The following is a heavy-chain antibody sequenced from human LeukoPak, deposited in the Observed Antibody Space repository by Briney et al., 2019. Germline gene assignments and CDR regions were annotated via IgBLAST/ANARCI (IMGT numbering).Heavy chain of an antibody. V-gene: IGHV4-59*08. D-gene: IGHD3-10*01. CDR1: GGSLSSYY. CDR2: IYYSGSP. Sequence: PSETLSLTCTVPGGSLSSYYWSWIRQPPGKGLEWIGYIYYSGSPNYNPSLKSRVTLSVDTSKNHFSLKLRSVAAADTAVYYCARLGDYYGSGSYRGGIDYWGQGTLVTVSS. CDR3: ARLGDYYGSGSYRGGIDY. J-gene: IGHJ4*02.